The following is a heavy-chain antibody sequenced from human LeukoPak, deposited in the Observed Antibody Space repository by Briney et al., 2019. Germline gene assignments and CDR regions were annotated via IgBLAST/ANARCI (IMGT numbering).Heavy chain of an antibody. V-gene: IGHV3-21*01. J-gene: IGHJ3*02. CDR2: ISGSSSYK. Sequence: GGSLRLSCAASGFTFSSYSMNWVRQAPGKGLEWVSSISGSSSYKYYADSVKGRFTISRDNAKNSLYLQMNSLGAEDTAVYYCARRWGSHDAFDIWGHRTIVTVSS. CDR1: GFTFSSYS. D-gene: IGHD7-27*01. CDR3: ARRWGSHDAFDI.